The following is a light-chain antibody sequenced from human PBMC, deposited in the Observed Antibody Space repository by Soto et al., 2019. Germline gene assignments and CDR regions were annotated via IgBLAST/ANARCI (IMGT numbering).Light chain of an antibody. CDR2: KAS. V-gene: IGKV1-5*03. CDR1: QSISSW. Sequence: DIQMTQSPSTLSASVGDRVTITCRASQSISSWLAWYQQKPGKAPKLLVYKASSLKSGVPSRFSGSGSGTEFTLTISSLQPDDFATYYCQQYNSFEVHTFGQGTKVDI. CDR3: QQYNSFEVHT. J-gene: IGKJ2*01.